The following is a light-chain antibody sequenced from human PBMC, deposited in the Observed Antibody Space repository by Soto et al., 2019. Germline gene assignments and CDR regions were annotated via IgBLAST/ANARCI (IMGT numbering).Light chain of an antibody. CDR3: QEYSNRPQT. Sequence: EIVMTQSPATLSVSPGERATLSCRASQSVSSNLAWYQQKPGQAPRLLIYGASTRATGIPARFSGSGSGTEFTLTISSLQSEDFAVYYCQEYSNRPQTLGQGNKVEIK. V-gene: IGKV3-15*01. CDR1: QSVSSN. J-gene: IGKJ1*01. CDR2: GAS.